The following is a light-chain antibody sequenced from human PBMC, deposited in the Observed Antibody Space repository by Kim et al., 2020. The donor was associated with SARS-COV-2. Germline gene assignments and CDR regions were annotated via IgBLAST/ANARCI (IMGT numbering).Light chain of an antibody. CDR1: QSVSSSY. CDR3: QQYGISPRT. CDR2: GAS. V-gene: IGKV3-20*01. J-gene: IGKJ1*01. Sequence: EIVLTQSPGTLSLSPGERATLSCRASQSVSSSYLAWYQQKPGQAPRPLIYGASSRATGIPDRFSGSGSGTDFTLTISRLEPEDFAVYYCQQYGISPRTFGQGTKVDIK.